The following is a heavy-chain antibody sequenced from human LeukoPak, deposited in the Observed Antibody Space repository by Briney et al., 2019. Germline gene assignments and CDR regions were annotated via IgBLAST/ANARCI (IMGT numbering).Heavy chain of an antibody. D-gene: IGHD3-22*01. CDR2: ISSSSSTI. CDR1: GFTFSSYS. V-gene: IGHV3-48*01. CDR3: ASYDSSGYYSGYFDY. J-gene: IGHJ4*02. Sequence: PGRSLRLSCAASGFTFSSYSMNWVRQAPGKGLEWVSYISSSSSTIYYADSVKGRFTISRDNSKNTLYLQMNSLRAEDTAVYYCASYDSSGYYSGYFDYWGQGTLVTVSS.